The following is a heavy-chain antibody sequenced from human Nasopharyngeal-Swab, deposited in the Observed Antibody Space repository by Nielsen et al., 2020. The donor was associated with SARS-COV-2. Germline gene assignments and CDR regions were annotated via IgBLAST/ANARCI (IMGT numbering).Heavy chain of an antibody. V-gene: IGHV5-51*01. Sequence: GESLKISCKGSGSSFSSYWIGWVRQMPGKGLEWMGIMYPRDSDTRYSPSFQGQVTISADKSISTAYLQWSSLKASDTAMYYCATAYNGNYYWDYWGQGTLVTVS. J-gene: IGHJ4*02. CDR3: ATAYNGNYYWDY. D-gene: IGHD1-7*01. CDR1: GSSFSSYW. CDR2: MYPRDSDT.